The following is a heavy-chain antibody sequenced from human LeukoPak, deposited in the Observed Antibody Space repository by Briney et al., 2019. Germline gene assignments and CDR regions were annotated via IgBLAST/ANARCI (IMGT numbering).Heavy chain of an antibody. V-gene: IGHV3-20*04. D-gene: IGHD5-12*01. CDR1: GFTFADYG. J-gene: IGHJ4*02. CDR3: ARDLEPRDYWWLRFGYFDY. Sequence: RPGGSLRLSCAASGFTFADYGTSWVRQAPGKGLEWVSGINWNGGSTGYADSVKGRFTISRDNAKNSLYLQMNSLRAEDTALYYCARDLEPRDYWWLRFGYFDYWGQGTLVTVSS. CDR2: INWNGGST.